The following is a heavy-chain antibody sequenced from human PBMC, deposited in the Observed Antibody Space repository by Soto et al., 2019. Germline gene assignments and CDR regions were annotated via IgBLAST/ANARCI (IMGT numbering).Heavy chain of an antibody. CDR2: ISGSGGST. J-gene: IGHJ6*02. CDR3: AKELLCRSTSCYRYYYDGKDV. D-gene: IGHD2-2*01. CDR1: GFTFSSYA. Sequence: GGSLRLSCAASGFTFSSYAMSWVRQAPGKGLEWVSAISGSGGSTYYADSVKGRFTISRDNSKNTLYLQMNSLRAEDTAVYYCAKELLCRSTSCYRYYYDGKDVWGQGSTVTGSS. V-gene: IGHV3-23*01.